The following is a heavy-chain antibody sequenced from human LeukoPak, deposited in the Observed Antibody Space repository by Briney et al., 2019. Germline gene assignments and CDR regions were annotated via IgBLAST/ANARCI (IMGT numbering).Heavy chain of an antibody. CDR2: INYDGTST. CDR3: AREANTAFDY. V-gene: IGHV3-74*01. CDR1: GFTFCSYW. J-gene: IGHJ4*02. Sequence: GGSLRLSCVAPGFTFCSYWMHWVRQAPGKGLVWVSRINYDGTSTTYADSVKGRFTVSRDNGKKTVSLQINSLRPDDTAVYYCAREANTAFDYWGQGTLVTVSS. D-gene: IGHD2/OR15-2a*01.